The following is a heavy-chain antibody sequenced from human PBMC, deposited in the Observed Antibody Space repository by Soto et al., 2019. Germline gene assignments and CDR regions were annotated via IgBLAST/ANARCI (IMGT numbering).Heavy chain of an antibody. V-gene: IGHV1-18*01. Sequence: ASVKVSCKASCYTFTSYGISWVRQAPGQGLQWLGWISAYNGNTNYAQKFQGRVTITADESPSTAYMELRCLRSDDTAVYYCASDDAHMTIRGTGADNDAFDFWGQGTRVTVAS. J-gene: IGHJ3*01. CDR3: ASDDAHMTIRGTGADNDAFDF. CDR2: ISAYNGNT. D-gene: IGHD3-3*01. CDR1: CYTFTSYG.